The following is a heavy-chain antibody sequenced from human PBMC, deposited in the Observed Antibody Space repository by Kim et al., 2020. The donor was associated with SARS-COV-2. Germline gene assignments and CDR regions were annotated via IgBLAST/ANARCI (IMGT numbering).Heavy chain of an antibody. D-gene: IGHD3-10*01. Sequence: SETLSLTCTVSGGSISSSNYYWGWIRQPPGKGLEWIGSIYYSGNTYYNSSLKSPVTISVDTSKNQFSLRLTSVTAADTAVYYCARRQGSGSFDPFDPWG. V-gene: IGHV4-39*07. CDR3: ARRQGSGSFDPFDP. J-gene: IGHJ5*02. CDR1: GGSISSSNYY. CDR2: IYYSGNT.